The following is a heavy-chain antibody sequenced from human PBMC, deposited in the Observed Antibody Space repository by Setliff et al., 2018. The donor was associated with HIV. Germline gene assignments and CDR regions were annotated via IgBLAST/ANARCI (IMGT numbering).Heavy chain of an antibody. CDR3: ARRSGYAEDY. J-gene: IGHJ4*02. D-gene: IGHD5-12*01. CDR2: IIHSGGT. CDR1: GGSFSGHY. V-gene: IGHV4-34*12. Sequence: PSETLSLTCAVYGGSFSGHYWNWIRQPPGKGLEWIGEIIHSGGTNYNPSLKSRVTISVDTSKNQFSLKLSSVTAADTAVYYCARRSGYAEDYWGQGTLVTVSS.